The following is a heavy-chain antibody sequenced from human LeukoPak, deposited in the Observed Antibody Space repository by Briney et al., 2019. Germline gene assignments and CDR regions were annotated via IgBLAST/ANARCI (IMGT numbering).Heavy chain of an antibody. J-gene: IGHJ5*01. Sequence: GASVKVSCKASGYTFTGYYMHWVRQAPGQGLEWMGWINPKRGGTTYAEKFEGRVTMTSDTAISTVYMELTSLRSDDTAFYYCAREVKVPGELLGGFDSWGQGSLVTVSS. CDR2: INPKRGGT. CDR3: AREVKVPGELLGGFDS. CDR1: GYTFTGYY. D-gene: IGHD3-10*01. V-gene: IGHV1-2*02.